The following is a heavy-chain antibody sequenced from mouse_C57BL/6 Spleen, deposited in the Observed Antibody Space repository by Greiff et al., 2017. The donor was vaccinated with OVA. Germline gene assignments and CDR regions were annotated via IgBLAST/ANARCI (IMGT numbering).Heavy chain of an antibody. J-gene: IGHJ2*01. D-gene: IGHD2-4*01. CDR2: INPSSGYT. CDR3: ARSYDYLYYFDD. CDR1: GYTFTSYT. V-gene: IGHV1-4*01. Sequence: VQLQQSGAELARPGASVKMSCKASGYTFTSYTMHWVKQRPGQGLEWIGYINPSSGYTKYNQKFKDKATLTADKSSSTAYMQLSSLTSEDSAVYYCARSYDYLYYFDDWGQGTTLTVSS.